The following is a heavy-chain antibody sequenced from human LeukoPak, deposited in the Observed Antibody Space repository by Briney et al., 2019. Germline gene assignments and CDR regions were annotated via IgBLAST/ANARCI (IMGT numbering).Heavy chain of an antibody. J-gene: IGHJ2*01. Sequence: GGSLRLSCEAAGFTFSSYSMNWVRQAPGKELEWVSYIGSSSSPIYYADSVKGRFTISRDNAKNSLYLQMNSLRDEDTAVYYCARDRLAPYWYFDLWGRGTLVTVAS. CDR3: ARDRLAPYWYFDL. CDR2: IGSSSSPI. V-gene: IGHV3-48*02. D-gene: IGHD3-9*01. CDR1: GFTFSSYS.